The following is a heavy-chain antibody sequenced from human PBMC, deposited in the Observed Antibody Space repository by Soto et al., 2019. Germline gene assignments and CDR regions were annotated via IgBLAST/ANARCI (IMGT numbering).Heavy chain of an antibody. CDR2: IYPGDSDT. J-gene: IGHJ4*02. CDR3: AAGLGYCGGGSCSPPRPCDS. V-gene: IGHV5-51*01. Sequence: GESLRISCKGSGYSFTSYWIGWVRQMPGKGLEWMGIIYPGDSDTRYSPSFQGQVTISADKSISTAYLQWSSLKASDTAMYSCAAGLGYCGGGSCSPPRPCDSGGKETL. D-gene: IGHD2-15*01. CDR1: GYSFTSYW.